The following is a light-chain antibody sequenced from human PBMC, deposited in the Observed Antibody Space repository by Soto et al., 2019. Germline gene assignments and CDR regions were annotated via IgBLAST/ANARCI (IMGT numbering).Light chain of an antibody. CDR1: QSVYTNY. Sequence: EIVLTQSPGTLSLSPGERATLACRASQSVYTNYLAWYQQKPGPTPRLVIYGASRRATGNTERFSGSGSETDFTLSIMRLEADDFAVDYCQHYGSSPPVYAFGQGTKLEIK. CDR2: GAS. J-gene: IGKJ2*01. CDR3: QHYGSSPPVYA. V-gene: IGKV3-20*01.